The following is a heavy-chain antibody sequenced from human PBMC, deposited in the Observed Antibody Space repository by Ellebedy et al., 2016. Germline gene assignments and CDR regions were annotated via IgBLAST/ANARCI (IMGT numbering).Heavy chain of an antibody. Sequence: GGSLRLSCETSGYSFSTYWIAWVRQVPGKGPEWMGVIYPTDSHTMYSPSFEGQVTMSVDRSISTALLQWSSLKTSDSAMYYCARLWGNFDYWGQGTLVAVSS. CDR3: ARLWGNFDY. CDR1: GYSFSTYW. J-gene: IGHJ4*02. V-gene: IGHV5-51*01. CDR2: IYPTDSHT. D-gene: IGHD3-16*01.